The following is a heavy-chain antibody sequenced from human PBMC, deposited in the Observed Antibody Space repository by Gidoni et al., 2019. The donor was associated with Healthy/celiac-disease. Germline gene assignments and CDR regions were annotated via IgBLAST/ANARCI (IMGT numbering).Heavy chain of an antibody. CDR2: INPNSGGT. CDR1: GYTFTGYY. V-gene: IGHV1-2*02. J-gene: IGHJ3*02. D-gene: IGHD7-27*01. CDR3: ARGETNWGLRTPRHRDAFDI. Sequence: QVQLVQSGAEVKKPGASVKVSCKASGYTFTGYYMHWVRQAPGQGLEWMGWINPNSGGTNYAQKFQGRVTMTRDTSISTAYMELSRLRSDDTAVYYCARGETNWGLRTPRHRDAFDIWGQGTMVTVSS.